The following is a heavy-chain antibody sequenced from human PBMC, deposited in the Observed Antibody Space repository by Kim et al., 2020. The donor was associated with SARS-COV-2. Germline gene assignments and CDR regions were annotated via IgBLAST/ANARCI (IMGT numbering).Heavy chain of an antibody. V-gene: IGHV1-18*04. J-gene: IGHJ5*02. CDR1: GYTFTSYG. CDR3: ARDGRIRFGVPHNWFDP. D-gene: IGHD3-10*01. CDR2: ISAYNGNT. Sequence: ASVKVSCKASGYTFTSYGISWVRQAPGQGLEWMGWISAYNGNTNYAQKLQGRVTMTTDTSTSTAYMELRSLRSDDTAVYYCARDGRIRFGVPHNWFDPWGQGTLVTVSS.